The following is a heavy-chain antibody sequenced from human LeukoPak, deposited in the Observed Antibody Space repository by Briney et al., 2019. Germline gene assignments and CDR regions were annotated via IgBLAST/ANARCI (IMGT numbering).Heavy chain of an antibody. V-gene: IGHV1-69*05. CDR1: GGTFSSYA. Sequence: SVKVSCKASGGTFSSYAISWVRQAPGQGLEWMGGIIPIFGTANYAQKFQGRVTMTTDTSTSTAYMELRSLRSDDTAVYYCARSGDQLLYRYYYMDVWGKGTTVTVSS. J-gene: IGHJ6*03. CDR3: ARSGDQLLYRYYYMDV. CDR2: IIPIFGTA. D-gene: IGHD2-2*02.